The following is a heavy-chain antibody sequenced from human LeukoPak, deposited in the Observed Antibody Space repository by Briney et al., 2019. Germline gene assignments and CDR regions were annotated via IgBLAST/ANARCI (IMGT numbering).Heavy chain of an antibody. Sequence: GGSLRLSCAASGFTFSSYSMNWLRQAPGKGLEGVSYISSSSSTIYYADSVKGRFTISRDNAKNSLYLQMNSLRDEDTAVYYCARGHQYYDYVWGSYRLIGYYFDYWGQGTLVTVSS. CDR3: ARGHQYYDYVWGSYRLIGYYFDY. J-gene: IGHJ4*02. CDR1: GFTFSSYS. CDR2: ISSSSSTI. D-gene: IGHD3-16*02. V-gene: IGHV3-48*02.